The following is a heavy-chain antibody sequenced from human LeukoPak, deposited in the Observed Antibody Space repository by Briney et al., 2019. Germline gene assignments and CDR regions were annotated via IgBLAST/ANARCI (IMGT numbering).Heavy chain of an antibody. CDR2: IYYSGST. Sequence: PSQTLSLTCTVSGGSISSGGYYWSWIRQHPGKVLEWIGSIYYSGSTYYNPSLKSRLTISVDTSKNQFYLKLSSVTAADTAVYYWAREEDYYDSSGYYDYWGQGNLVTVSS. V-gene: IGHV4-31*03. CDR3: AREEDYYDSSGYYDY. J-gene: IGHJ4*02. D-gene: IGHD3-22*01. CDR1: GGSISSGGYY.